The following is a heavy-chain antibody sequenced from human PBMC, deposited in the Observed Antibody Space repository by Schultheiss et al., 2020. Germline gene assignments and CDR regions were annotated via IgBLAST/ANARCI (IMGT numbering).Heavy chain of an antibody. CDR2: ISYDGSNK. CDR3: ARVGGGYDYAPLYFDY. Sequence: GGSLRLSCAASGFTFSSYAMHWVRQAPGKGLEWVAVISYDGSNKYYADSVKGRFTISRDNSKNTLYLQMNSLRAEDTAVYYCARVGGGYDYAPLYFDYWGQGTLVTV. D-gene: IGHD5-12*01. J-gene: IGHJ4*02. CDR1: GFTFSSYA. V-gene: IGHV3-30*01.